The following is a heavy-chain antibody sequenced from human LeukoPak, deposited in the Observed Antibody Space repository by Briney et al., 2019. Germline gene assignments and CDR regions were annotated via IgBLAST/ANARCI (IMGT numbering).Heavy chain of an antibody. V-gene: IGHV4-39*01. CDR1: GGSISSSSYY. CDR2: IYYSSST. CDR3: ARLLRDYGDYPIDY. J-gene: IGHJ4*02. D-gene: IGHD4-17*01. Sequence: PSETLSLTCTVSGGSISSSSYYWGWIRQPPGQGLEWIGSIYYSSSTYYNPSLKSRVPISVDTSKNQFSLKLSSVTAADTAVYYCARLLRDYGDYPIDYWGQGTLVTVSS.